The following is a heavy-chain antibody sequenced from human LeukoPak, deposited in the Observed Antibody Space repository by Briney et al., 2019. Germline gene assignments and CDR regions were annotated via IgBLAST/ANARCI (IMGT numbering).Heavy chain of an antibody. V-gene: IGHV4-39*07. D-gene: IGHD3-22*01. CDR2: IYYSGST. Sequence: SETLSLTCTVSGGSISSSSYYWGWIRQPPGKGLEWIGSIYYSGSTYYNPSLKSRVTISVDTSKNQFSLKLSSVTAADTAVYYCARRDSYYDSSGYPFDYWGQGTLVTVSS. J-gene: IGHJ4*02. CDR3: ARRDSYYDSSGYPFDY. CDR1: GGSISSSSYY.